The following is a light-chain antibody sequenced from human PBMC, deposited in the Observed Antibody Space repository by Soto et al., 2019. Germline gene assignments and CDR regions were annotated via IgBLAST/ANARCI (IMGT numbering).Light chain of an antibody. V-gene: IGKV1-33*01. Sequence: DIQITQSPYSLSASVGDRVTITCQASQDITNFLNWYQQKPGKAPKLLIYAASNLERGVPSRFSGSGSGTDFTFTISSLQPEDIATYYCQQYDILPWTFGQGTKVEIK. CDR2: AAS. CDR3: QQYDILPWT. CDR1: QDITNF. J-gene: IGKJ1*01.